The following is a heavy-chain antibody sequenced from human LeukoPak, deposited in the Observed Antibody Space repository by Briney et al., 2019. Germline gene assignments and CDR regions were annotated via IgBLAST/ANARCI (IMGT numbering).Heavy chain of an antibody. CDR3: AREWSYYDSSGYYTGYYFDY. CDR2: IWYDGSNK. Sequence: PGGSLGLSCAASGFTFSSYAMSWVRQAPGKGLEWVAVIWYDGSNKYYADSVKGRFTISRDNSKNTLYLQMNSLRAEDTAVYYCAREWSYYDSSGYYTGYYFDYWGQGTLVTVSS. V-gene: IGHV3-33*08. D-gene: IGHD3-22*01. J-gene: IGHJ4*02. CDR1: GFTFSSYA.